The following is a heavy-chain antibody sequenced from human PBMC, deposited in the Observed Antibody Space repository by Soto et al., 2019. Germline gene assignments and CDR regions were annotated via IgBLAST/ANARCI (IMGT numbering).Heavy chain of an antibody. Sequence: PSETLSLTCTVSGGSISSYYWSWIRQPPGKGLEWIGYIYYSGSTNYNPSLKSRVTISVDTSKNQFSLKLSSVTAADTAVYYCAKDRPDYYDSSGSYGYFDYWGQGTLVTVSS. CDR3: AKDRPDYYDSSGSYGYFDY. V-gene: IGHV4-59*01. CDR2: IYYSGST. CDR1: GGSISSYY. D-gene: IGHD3-22*01. J-gene: IGHJ4*02.